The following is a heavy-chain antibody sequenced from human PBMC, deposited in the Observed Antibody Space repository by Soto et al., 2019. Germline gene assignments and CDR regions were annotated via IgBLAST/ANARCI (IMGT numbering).Heavy chain of an antibody. CDR1: GFTFSSYA. D-gene: IGHD6-13*01. Sequence: EVQLLESGGGLVQPGGSLRLSCAASGFTFSSYAMSWVRQSPGKGLEWVSAIRGSGGSTYYADSVKGRFTISRDNSKNTLYLQINSLRAEDTAVYYCAKDSFDPYSPSLWGQGTMVTVSS. CDR3: AKDSFDPYSPSL. CDR2: IRGSGGST. J-gene: IGHJ3*01. V-gene: IGHV3-23*01.